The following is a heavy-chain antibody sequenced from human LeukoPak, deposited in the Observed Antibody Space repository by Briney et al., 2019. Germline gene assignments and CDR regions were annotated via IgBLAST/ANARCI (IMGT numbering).Heavy chain of an antibody. D-gene: IGHD6-19*01. CDR1: GFTFSSYA. Sequence: GGSLRLSCAASGFTFSSYAMHWVRQAPGKGLAWVAVISYDGGNKYYADSVKGRFTISRDNSKNTLYLQMNSLRAEDTAVYYCARDLYSSGLKDYYFYGMDVWGQGTTVTVSS. CDR3: ARDLYSSGLKDYYFYGMDV. V-gene: IGHV3-30-3*01. J-gene: IGHJ6*02. CDR2: ISYDGGNK.